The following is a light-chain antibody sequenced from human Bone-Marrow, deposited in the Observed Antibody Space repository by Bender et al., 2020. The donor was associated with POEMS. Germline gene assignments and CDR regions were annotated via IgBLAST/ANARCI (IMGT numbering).Light chain of an antibody. CDR1: SSKFGSYP. Sequence: QSVLTKPPSASGTPGQRVTISCSGSSSKFGSYPVNWYQQLPGAAPKLVIFNNSQRPSGVPDRFPGSNSGTSASLAISGLLSDDEADFYCATWDDSLNGWVFGGGTKLTVL. CDR2: NNS. J-gene: IGLJ3*02. CDR3: ATWDDSLNGWV. V-gene: IGLV1-44*01.